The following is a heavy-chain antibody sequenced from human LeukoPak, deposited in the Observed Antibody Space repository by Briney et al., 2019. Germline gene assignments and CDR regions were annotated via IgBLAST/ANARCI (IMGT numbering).Heavy chain of an antibody. CDR3: ARSGIQLWYFDY. CDR1: GGTFSSYA. J-gene: IGHJ4*02. CDR2: IIPIFGSA. V-gene: IGHV1-69*13. D-gene: IGHD5-18*01. Sequence: SVKVSCKASGGTFSSYAISWVRQAPGQGLEWMGGIIPIFGSANYAQKFQGRVTITADESTSTAYMEMSSLGSEDTAVYYCARSGIQLWYFDYWGQGTLVTVSS.